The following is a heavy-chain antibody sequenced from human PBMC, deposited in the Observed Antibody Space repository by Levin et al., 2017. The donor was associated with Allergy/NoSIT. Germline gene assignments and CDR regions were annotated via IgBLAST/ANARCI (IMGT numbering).Heavy chain of an antibody. CDR3: ARARLSAVSDYYYYYMDV. CDR1: GGSIRSDY. D-gene: IGHD2/OR15-2a*01. CDR2: ISYRGST. Sequence: SQTLSLTCSVSGGSIRSDYWSWIRPPPGKGLEWIGDISYRGSTNYNASLKSRVTISGDTSENQFSLKLSSVTAADTAVYYCARARLSAVSDYYYYYMDVWGKGTAVTVS. J-gene: IGHJ6*03. V-gene: IGHV4-59*01.